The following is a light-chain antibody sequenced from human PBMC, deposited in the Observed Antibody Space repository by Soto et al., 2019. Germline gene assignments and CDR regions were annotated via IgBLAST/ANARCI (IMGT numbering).Light chain of an antibody. CDR1: QSVSSD. V-gene: IGKV3-15*01. CDR3: QKYNTWQPKMA. CDR2: GAS. J-gene: IGKJ1*01. Sequence: VVTQSPATLSVFTGETATLSCRASQSVSSDLAWYQQRPGQAPRLLIYGASTRATGIPARFRGRGSGTEFRRTISSQQAEDFATNYCQKYNTWQPKMAFGRGTKVEIK.